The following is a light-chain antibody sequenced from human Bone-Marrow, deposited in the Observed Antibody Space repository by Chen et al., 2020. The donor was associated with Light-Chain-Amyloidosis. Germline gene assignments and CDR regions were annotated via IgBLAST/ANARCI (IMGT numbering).Light chain of an antibody. CDR3: SSYTSSSTLEV. CDR1: SSDVGGYNY. V-gene: IGLV2-14*01. Sequence: QSALTQPASVSGSPGQSITISCTGTSSDVGGYNYVSWYQQHPGKAPKLMIYDVSNRPSGVSNLFSGSKSGHTASLTISGLQAEDEADYYCSSYTSSSTLEVFGGGTKLTVL. J-gene: IGLJ3*02. CDR2: DVS.